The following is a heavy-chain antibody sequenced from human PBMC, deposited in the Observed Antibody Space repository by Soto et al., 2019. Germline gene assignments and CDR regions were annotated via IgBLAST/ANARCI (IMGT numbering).Heavy chain of an antibody. V-gene: IGHV1-69*13. CDR1: GGTFSSYA. CDR3: ARDLGVAVAGHDYYYYGMDV. D-gene: IGHD6-19*01. J-gene: IGHJ6*02. CDR2: IIPIFGTA. Sequence: GASVKVSCKASGGTFSSYAISWVRQAPGQGLEWMGGIIPIFGTANYAQKFQGRVTITADESTSTAYMELSSLRSEDTAVYYCARDLGVAVAGHDYYYYGMDVWGQGTTVTVSS.